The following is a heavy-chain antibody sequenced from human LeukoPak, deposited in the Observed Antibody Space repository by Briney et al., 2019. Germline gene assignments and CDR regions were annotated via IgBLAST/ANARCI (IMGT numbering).Heavy chain of an antibody. CDR1: GYTFAKHA. J-gene: IGHJ4*02. V-gene: IGHV1-46*01. CDR2: INPSGGST. Sequence: ASVKVSCKASGYTFAKHAIHWVRQAPGQRLEWMGIINPSGGSTSYAQKFQGRVTMTRDTSTSTVYMELSSLRSEDTAVYYCAREGISPNDYWGQGTLVTVSS. D-gene: IGHD2-15*01. CDR3: AREGISPNDY.